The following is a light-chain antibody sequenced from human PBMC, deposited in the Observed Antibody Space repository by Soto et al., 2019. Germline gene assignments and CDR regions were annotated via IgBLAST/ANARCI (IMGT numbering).Light chain of an antibody. Sequence: QSVLTQPPSVSGAPGQRVTISCTGNNSNLGAGYDVHWYQQLPGAAPKLVIFGNRNRPSGVPERFSGSKSGTSASLAITGLQAEDEADYYCQAYDSSLIVSKVFGTGTKLTVL. J-gene: IGLJ1*01. V-gene: IGLV1-40*01. CDR3: QAYDSSLIVSKV. CDR1: NSNLGAGYD. CDR2: GNR.